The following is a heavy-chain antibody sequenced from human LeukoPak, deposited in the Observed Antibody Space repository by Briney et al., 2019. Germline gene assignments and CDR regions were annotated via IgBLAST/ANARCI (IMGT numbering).Heavy chain of an antibody. J-gene: IGHJ4*02. Sequence: GGSLRLSCAASGFSFSSYAMSWVRQAPGKGLEWVSAISGSGGSTYYADSVKGRFTISRDNSKNTLYLQMNSLRAEDTAVYYCAKDLRVVYYDSKDYWGQGTLVTVSS. CDR3: AKDLRVVYYDSKDY. CDR1: GFSFSSYA. V-gene: IGHV3-23*01. CDR2: ISGSGGST. D-gene: IGHD3-22*01.